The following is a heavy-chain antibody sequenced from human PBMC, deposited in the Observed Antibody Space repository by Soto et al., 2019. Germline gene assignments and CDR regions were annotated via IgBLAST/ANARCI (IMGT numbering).Heavy chain of an antibody. CDR3: ARDHGSYYGYGY. CDR1: GYTFTSYD. J-gene: IGHJ4*02. Sequence: QVQLVQSGAEVKKPGASVKVSCKASGYTFTSYDINWVRQATGQGLEWMGWMNPNSGNTGYAQKVTGRVTRTRNTSIRTAYMELSSLRSEGTDVYYCARDHGSYYGYGYWGQGTLVTVSS. V-gene: IGHV1-8*01. CDR2: MNPNSGNT. D-gene: IGHD1-26*01.